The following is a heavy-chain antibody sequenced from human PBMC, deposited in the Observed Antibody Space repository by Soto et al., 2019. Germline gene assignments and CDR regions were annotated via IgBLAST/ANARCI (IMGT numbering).Heavy chain of an antibody. CDR1: GVTFSDYY. D-gene: IGHD2-21*02. CDR3: ATLGDCGDDCYSFDY. J-gene: IGHJ4*01. Sequence: PGGSRSRSCSASGVTFSDYYMSWVRQAPGKGLEWLSFISGSSSSTYYADSVKGRFTISRDNAKSSLYLQMSSLRAEDTAVYYCATLGDCGDDCYSFDYWGHGTLVTVSS. CDR2: ISGSSSST. V-gene: IGHV3-11*06.